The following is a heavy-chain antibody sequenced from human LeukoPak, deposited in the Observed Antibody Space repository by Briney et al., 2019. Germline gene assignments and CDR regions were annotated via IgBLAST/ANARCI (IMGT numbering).Heavy chain of an antibody. J-gene: IGHJ3*02. V-gene: IGHV3-48*02. Sequence: GGSLRLSCAASGFTFTTYSMNWVRQAPGEGLEWVSYISITSRTTYYADSVKGRLTISRDSAKNSLYLQMNSLRDEDTAVYYCATEKAFAFDIWGQGTVVTVSS. CDR3: ATEKAFAFDI. CDR1: GFTFTTYS. CDR2: ISITSRTT.